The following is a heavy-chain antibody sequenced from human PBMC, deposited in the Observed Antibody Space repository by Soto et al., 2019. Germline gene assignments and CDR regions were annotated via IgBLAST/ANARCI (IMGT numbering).Heavy chain of an antibody. CDR2: IYYSGST. CDR3: ARHLTLYCSSTSCYERLRTRAGDYYYMDV. Sequence: SETLSLTCTVSGGSISSSSYYWGWIRQPPGKGLEWIGSIYYSGSTYYNPSLKSRVTISVDTSKNQFSLKLSSVTAADTAVYYCARHLTLYCSSTSCYERLRTRAGDYYYMDVWGKGTTVTVS. V-gene: IGHV4-39*01. J-gene: IGHJ6*03. D-gene: IGHD2-2*01. CDR1: GGSISSSSYY.